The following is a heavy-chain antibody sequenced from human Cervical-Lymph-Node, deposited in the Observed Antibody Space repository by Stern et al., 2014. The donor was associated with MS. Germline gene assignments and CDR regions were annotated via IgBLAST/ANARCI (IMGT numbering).Heavy chain of an antibody. CDR2: IHYSGTT. CDR3: ATYRLHLQYFYGVDV. V-gene: IGHV4-39*01. Sequence: QLQLQESGPGLVKPSETLSLTCTVSCDSISSSSHYWGWVRQPPGKGLEXIGSIHYSGTTYYTPSLRSRVTISEDTSKTHFPLTLSSVTAADTAVYYCATYRLHLQYFYGVDVWGRGTTVTVSS. D-gene: IGHD4-11*01. CDR1: CDSISSSSHY. J-gene: IGHJ6*02.